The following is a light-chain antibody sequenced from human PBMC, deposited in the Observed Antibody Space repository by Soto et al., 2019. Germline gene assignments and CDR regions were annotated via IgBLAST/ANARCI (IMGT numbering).Light chain of an antibody. V-gene: IGKV1-16*01. CDR3: QQYNTDPRT. CDR1: QDIGHS. Sequence: DIQRTQSPSSLSASVGARVSITCRASQDIGHSLAWFQQKPGKAPKSLIYAAATLQSGVPSRFSGSGSGTHSTLTISSLQPEDFATYYCQQYNTDPRTFGQGTKVEIK. CDR2: AAA. J-gene: IGKJ1*01.